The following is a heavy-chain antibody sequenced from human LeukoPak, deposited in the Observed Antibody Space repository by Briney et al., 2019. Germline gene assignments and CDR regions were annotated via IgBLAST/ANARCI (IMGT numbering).Heavy chain of an antibody. CDR2: ISGSGDRT. D-gene: IGHD2-21*01. CDR1: GFTFSSYD. J-gene: IGHJ4*02. V-gene: IGHV3-23*01. Sequence: GGSLRLSCAASGFTFSSYDVSWVRQAPGKGLEWVSAISGSGDRTHYADSVKGRFTISRDNAKNSLYLQMDSLRAEDTAVYYCARHIPFDCWGQGTLVTVSS. CDR3: ARHIPFDC.